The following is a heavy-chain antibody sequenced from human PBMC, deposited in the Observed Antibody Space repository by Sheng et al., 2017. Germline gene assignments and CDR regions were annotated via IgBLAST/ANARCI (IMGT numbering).Heavy chain of an antibody. CDR1: GFTFTSYG. CDR3: AKDEGGGTYAFSLFDY. D-gene: IGHD1-26*01. CDR2: ISYDGSKK. V-gene: IGHV3-30*18. Sequence: QVRLVESGGGVVQPGRSLRLSCAGSGFTFTSYGMNWVRQAPGKGLEWVALISYDGSKKYYADSVKGRFTISRDNSKNTLYLQMNSLRTDDTAVYYCAKDEGGGTYAFSLFDYWGQGTLVTVSS. J-gene: IGHJ4*02.